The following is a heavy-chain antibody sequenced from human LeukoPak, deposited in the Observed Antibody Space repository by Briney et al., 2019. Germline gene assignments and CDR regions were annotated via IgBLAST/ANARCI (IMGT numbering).Heavy chain of an antibody. D-gene: IGHD5-18*01. Sequence: GGPLRLSCAASGFTFSSYAMSWVRQAPGKGLEWVSAISGSGGSTCYADSVKGRFTISRDNSKNTLYLQMNSLRAEDTAVYYCARGGIQLWPRADYFDYWGQGTLVTVSS. J-gene: IGHJ4*02. V-gene: IGHV3-23*01. CDR1: GFTFSSYA. CDR3: ARGGIQLWPRADYFDY. CDR2: ISGSGGST.